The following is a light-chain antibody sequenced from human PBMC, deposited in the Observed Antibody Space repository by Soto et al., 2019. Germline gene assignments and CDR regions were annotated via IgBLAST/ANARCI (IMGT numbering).Light chain of an antibody. CDR2: KAS. V-gene: IGKV1-5*03. CDR1: QSIGTW. Sequence: DIQMTQSPSTLSASVGDRVTITCRTSQSIGTWLAWYQQKPGKAPNLLIYKASSVESGVPSRFSGGGSGTEFPLSISSLQPDDFATYYCQQYNSDSRTFGQGTKVEIK. CDR3: QQYNSDSRT. J-gene: IGKJ1*01.